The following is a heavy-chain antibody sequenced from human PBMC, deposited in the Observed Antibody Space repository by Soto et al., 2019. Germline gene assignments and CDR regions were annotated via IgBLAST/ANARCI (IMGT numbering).Heavy chain of an antibody. CDR1: GFTFSSYW. J-gene: IGHJ3*02. CDR2: VNNDGSGT. D-gene: IGHD6-13*01. V-gene: IGHV3-74*01. Sequence: EVQLVESGGGLVQPGGSLRLSCAASGFTFSSYWMHWVRQAPGKGLVWVSRVNNDGSGTIYADSVKGRFTISRDNAKNTVYLEMNSLRAEDTALYFCIRGGYMHAFDMWGQGTMVTVSS. CDR3: IRGGYMHAFDM.